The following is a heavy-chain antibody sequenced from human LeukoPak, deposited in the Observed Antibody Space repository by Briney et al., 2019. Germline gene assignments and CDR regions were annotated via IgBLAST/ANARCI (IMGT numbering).Heavy chain of an antibody. CDR1: GFTFSSYS. CDR3: ARDADIVVSPGENWFDP. V-gene: IGHV3-21*01. CDR2: ISSSSSFI. Sequence: GGSLRLSCAASGFTFSSYSMNWVRQAPGKGLEWVSSISSSSSFIYYADSVKGRFTISRDNAKNSLYLQMNSLRAEDTAVYYCARDADIVVSPGENWFDPWGQGTLVTVSS. J-gene: IGHJ5*02. D-gene: IGHD2-2*01.